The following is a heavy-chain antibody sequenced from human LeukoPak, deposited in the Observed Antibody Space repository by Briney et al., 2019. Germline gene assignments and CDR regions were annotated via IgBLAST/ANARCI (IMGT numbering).Heavy chain of an antibody. D-gene: IGHD1-26*01. CDR1: GYSFTSYW. CDR3: ARSYSGSDPGYFGY. J-gene: IGHJ4*02. Sequence: GESLNISCKGSGYSFTSYWISWVRQMPGKGLEWVGRIDPSDSYTNSSPSFQADFTTSAAKSISTAYLQWSSLKASDTAMYYCARSYSGSDPGYFGYWGQGTLVTVSS. CDR2: IDPSDSYT. V-gene: IGHV5-10-1*01.